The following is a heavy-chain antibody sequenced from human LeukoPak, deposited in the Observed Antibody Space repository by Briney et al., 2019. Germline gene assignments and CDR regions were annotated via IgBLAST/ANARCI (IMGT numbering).Heavy chain of an antibody. J-gene: IGHJ4*02. CDR2: INHSGST. CDR1: GGSFSGYY. CDR3: ARGLRPYDYVWGSYRPLYFDY. Sequence: PSETLSLTCAVYGGSFSGYYWSWIRQPPGKGLEWIGEINHSGSTNYNPSLKSRVTISVDTSKNQFSLKLSSVTAADTAVYYYARGLRPYDYVWGSYRPLYFDYWGQGTLVTVSS. D-gene: IGHD3-16*02. V-gene: IGHV4-34*01.